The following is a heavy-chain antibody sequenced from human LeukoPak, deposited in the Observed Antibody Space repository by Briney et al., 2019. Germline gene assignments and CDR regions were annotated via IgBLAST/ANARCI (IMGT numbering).Heavy chain of an antibody. Sequence: PGGSLRLSCAASGFTVSSNYMSWVRQAPGKGLEWVSVISDGGSTNYAASVKGRFTISRDNSKNTPYLQMISLRAEDTAVYYCARETGYCSGSTCFYFDYWGQGTLVTVSS. CDR2: ISDGGST. CDR1: GFTVSSNY. CDR3: ARETGYCSGSTCFYFDY. V-gene: IGHV3-53*01. J-gene: IGHJ4*02. D-gene: IGHD2-15*01.